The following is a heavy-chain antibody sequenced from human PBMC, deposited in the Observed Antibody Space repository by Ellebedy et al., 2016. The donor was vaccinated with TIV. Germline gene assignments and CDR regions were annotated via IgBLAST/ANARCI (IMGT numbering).Heavy chain of an antibody. CDR2: VYYRGNT. Sequence: SETLSLXXTVSGYSVNNGYYWAWIRQPPGQGLEWLGSVYYRGNTQYNPSLNNRLSLSVDTSKNQFSLTLTSLTAADTAVYYCSRGRRRGYETTNFDDWGQGTLVTVAS. CDR1: GYSVNNGYY. CDR3: SRGRRRGYETTNFDD. D-gene: IGHD5-12*01. V-gene: IGHV4-38-2*02. J-gene: IGHJ4*02.